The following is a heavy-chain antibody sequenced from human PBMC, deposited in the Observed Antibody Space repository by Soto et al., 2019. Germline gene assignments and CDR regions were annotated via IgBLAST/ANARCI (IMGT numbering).Heavy chain of an antibody. D-gene: IGHD3-22*01. V-gene: IGHV1-69*13. CDR3: ARPHLSYYYDSSGMEIYYFDY. Sequence: SVKVSCKASGGTFSSYAISWVRQAPGQGLEWMGGIIPIFGTANYAQKFQGRVTITADESTSTAYMELSSLRSEDTAVYYCARPHLSYYYDSSGMEIYYFDYWGQGTLVTVSS. J-gene: IGHJ4*02. CDR1: GGTFSSYA. CDR2: IIPIFGTA.